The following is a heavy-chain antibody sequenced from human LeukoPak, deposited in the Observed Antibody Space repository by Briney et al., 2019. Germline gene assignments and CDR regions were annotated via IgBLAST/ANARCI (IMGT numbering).Heavy chain of an antibody. CDR1: GGSISSYY. CDR2: IYTSGGT. Sequence: SETLSLTCTVSGGSISSYYWSWIRQPPGKGLEWIGYIYTSGGTNYNPSLKSRVTISVDTSKNQFSLKLSSVTAADTAVYYCARCYGIGYDWFDPWGQGTLVTVSS. V-gene: IGHV4-4*09. J-gene: IGHJ5*02. D-gene: IGHD2-15*01. CDR3: ARCYGIGYDWFDP.